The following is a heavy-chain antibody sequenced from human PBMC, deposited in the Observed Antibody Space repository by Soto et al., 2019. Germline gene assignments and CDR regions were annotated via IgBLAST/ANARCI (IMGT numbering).Heavy chain of an antibody. CDR1: GGSISSYY. D-gene: IGHD2-21*02. V-gene: IGHV4-59*08. CDR2: IYYSGST. Sequence: SETLSLTCTVSGGSISSYYWSWIRQPPGKGLEWIGYIYYSGSTNYNPSLKGRVTISVDTSKNHFSLKLRSVTAADPAVYYCATLSIPSTVTARFLGYYFSSYMNVRGKGNRVPVAS. CDR3: ATLSIPSTVTARFLGYYFSSYMNV. J-gene: IGHJ6*03.